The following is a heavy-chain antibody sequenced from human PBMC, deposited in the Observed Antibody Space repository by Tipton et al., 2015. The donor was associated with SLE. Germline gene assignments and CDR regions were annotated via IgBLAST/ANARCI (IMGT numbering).Heavy chain of an antibody. V-gene: IGHV4-34*01. CDR3: ARGKDYDFWSGYYRRDASDI. CDR2: IDHSGST. CDR1: GGSFSGYY. Sequence: TLSLTCAVYGGSFSGYYWSWIRQPPGKGLEWIGEIDHSGSTNYNPSLKSRVTISIDTSKNQFSLNLSSVTAAVTSVYYCARGKDYDFWSGYYRRDASDIWAQGTLVTVSS. J-gene: IGHJ3*02. D-gene: IGHD3-3*01.